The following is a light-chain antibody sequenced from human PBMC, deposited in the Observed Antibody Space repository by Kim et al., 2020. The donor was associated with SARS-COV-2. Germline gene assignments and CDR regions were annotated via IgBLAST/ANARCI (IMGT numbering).Light chain of an antibody. Sequence: LSPGERATLSCRASQRVSSSYLGWYQQKPGQAPRLLIYGASSRATGIPDRFSGRGSGTDFILTISRLEPEDFAVYYCQHYDSSPYTFGQGTKLEI. CDR3: QHYDSSPYT. CDR2: GAS. J-gene: IGKJ2*01. V-gene: IGKV3-20*01. CDR1: QRVSSSY.